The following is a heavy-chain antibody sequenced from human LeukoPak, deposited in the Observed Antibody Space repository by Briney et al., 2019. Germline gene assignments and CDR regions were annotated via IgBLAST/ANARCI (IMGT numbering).Heavy chain of an antibody. CDR1: GFTFSTYW. CDR3: ARGLGNTGNYFDY. Sequence: PGGSLRLSCAASGFTFSTYWISWVRQAPGKGLEGVANIKQDGSEKYYVDSVKGRFTISRDNAKNSLYLQMNSLRAEDTAVYYCARGLGNTGNYFDYWGQGTLVTVSS. CDR2: IKQDGSEK. V-gene: IGHV3-7*01. D-gene: IGHD2-8*02. J-gene: IGHJ4*02.